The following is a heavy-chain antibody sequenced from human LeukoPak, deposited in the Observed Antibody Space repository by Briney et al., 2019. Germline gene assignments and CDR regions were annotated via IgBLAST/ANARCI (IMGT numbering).Heavy chain of an antibody. CDR2: IYYSGST. J-gene: IGHJ4*02. Sequence: PSETLSLTCTVSGGSISSGGSYWSWIRQHPGKGLEWIGYIYYSGSTYYNPSLESRITISVDTSENQISLKLSSVTAADTAVYYCARTDYSGYYFDYWGQGTLVTVSS. V-gene: IGHV4-31*03. CDR3: ARTDYSGYYFDY. D-gene: IGHD4/OR15-4a*01. CDR1: GGSISSGGSY.